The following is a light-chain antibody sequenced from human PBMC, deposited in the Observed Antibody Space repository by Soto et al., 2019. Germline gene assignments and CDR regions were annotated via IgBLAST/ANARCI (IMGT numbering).Light chain of an antibody. V-gene: IGKV1-12*01. J-gene: IGKJ3*01. CDR2: AAS. CDR3: QQTDSFPPT. CDR1: QAISSW. Sequence: IQMTQSPSSVSASVGDRVTITCRASQAISSWLAWYQQEPGKAPKLLIFAASNLQSGVPSRFSGSGSGTDFTLTITSLQPEDFASYYCQQTDSFPPTFGPGTKVDIK.